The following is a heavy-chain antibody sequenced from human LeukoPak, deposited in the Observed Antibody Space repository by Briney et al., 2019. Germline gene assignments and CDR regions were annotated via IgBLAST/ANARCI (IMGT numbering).Heavy chain of an antibody. D-gene: IGHD6-19*01. J-gene: IGHJ4*02. V-gene: IGHV4-59*01. Sequence: SETLSLTCTVSGGSISSYYWSWIRQPPGKGLEWIGYIYYSGSTNYNPSLRSRVTISVDTSKNQFSLNLSSVTAADTAVYYCARDISTRGWYEDWGPGTLVTVSS. CDR3: ARDISTRGWYED. CDR1: GGSISSYY. CDR2: IYYSGST.